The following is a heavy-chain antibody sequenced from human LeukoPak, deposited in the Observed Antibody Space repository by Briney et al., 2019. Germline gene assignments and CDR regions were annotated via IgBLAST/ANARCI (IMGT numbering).Heavy chain of an antibody. D-gene: IGHD3-10*01. CDR3: AREDITMVRGVKSRYMDV. CDR1: GGSISSSSYY. CDR2: IYYSGST. Sequence: SETLSLTCTVSGGSISSSSYYWGWIRQPPGKGLEWIGSIYYSGSTYYNPSLKSRVTISVDTSKNQFSLKLSSVTAADTAVYYCAREDITMVRGVKSRYMDVWGKGTTVTVSS. V-gene: IGHV4-39*07. J-gene: IGHJ6*03.